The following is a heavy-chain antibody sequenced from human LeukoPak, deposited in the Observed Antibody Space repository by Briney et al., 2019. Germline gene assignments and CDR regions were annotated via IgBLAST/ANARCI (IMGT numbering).Heavy chain of an antibody. Sequence: GGSLRLSCAASGFTFSSYAMSWVRQAPGKGLEWVSAISGSGGSTYYADSVKGRFTISRDNSKNTLYLQMNSLRAEDTAVYYCAKEPITHSYGLKYYFDYWGQGTLVTVSS. CDR2: ISGSGGST. CDR3: AKEPITHSYGLKYYFDY. CDR1: GFTFSSYA. D-gene: IGHD5-18*01. V-gene: IGHV3-23*01. J-gene: IGHJ4*02.